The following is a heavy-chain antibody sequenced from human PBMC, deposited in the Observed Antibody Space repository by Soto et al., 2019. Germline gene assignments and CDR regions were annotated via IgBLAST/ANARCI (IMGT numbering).Heavy chain of an antibody. J-gene: IGHJ6*02. CDR3: ARHLGNNSRSWPETSSYYYYGMDV. D-gene: IGHD6-13*01. Sequence: SGPTLVNPTETLTLTCTVSGFSLSNARMGVSWIRQPPGKALEWLAHIFSNDEKSYSTSLKSRLTISKDTSKSQVVLTMTNMDPVDTATYYCARHLGNNSRSWPETSSYYYYGMDVWGQGTTVTVSS. V-gene: IGHV2-26*01. CDR2: IFSNDEK. CDR1: GFSLSNARMG.